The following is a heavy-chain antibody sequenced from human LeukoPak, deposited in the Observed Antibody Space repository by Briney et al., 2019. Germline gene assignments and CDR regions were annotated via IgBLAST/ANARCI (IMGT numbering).Heavy chain of an antibody. CDR1: GFTFETFG. D-gene: IGHD3-3*01. J-gene: IGHJ4*02. V-gene: IGHV3-23*01. CDR3: AKGAYYGD. Sequence: GGSLRLSCAASGFTFETFGMHWVRQAPGKGLEWLSTISGSGDNTYYADSVKGRFAVSRDNSKNTLYLQMNSLRVEDTAMYYCAKGAYYGDWGQGTLVTVSS. CDR2: ISGSGDNT.